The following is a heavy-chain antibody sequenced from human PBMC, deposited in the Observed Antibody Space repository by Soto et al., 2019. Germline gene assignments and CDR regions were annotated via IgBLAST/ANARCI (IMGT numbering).Heavy chain of an antibody. V-gene: IGHV3-33*01. CDR3: ARSLGDFVRSYYHGFDV. Sequence: QVQLVESGGGVVQPGTSLRLSCAASGFTFSTYGMHWVRQAPGKGLEWVAVIWFDGTNIYYADSVKGRFTISRDNSKNPLNLQMNGLRADDTAVYYCARSLGDFVRSYYHGFDVWGQGTTVTVSS. D-gene: IGHD2-21*02. CDR1: GFTFSTYG. J-gene: IGHJ6*02. CDR2: IWFDGTNI.